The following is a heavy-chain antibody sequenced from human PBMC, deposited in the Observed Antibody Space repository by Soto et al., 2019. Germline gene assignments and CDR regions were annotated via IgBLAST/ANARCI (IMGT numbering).Heavy chain of an antibody. Sequence: ASVKVSCKASGYTFTSYAMHWVRQAPGQRLEWMGWINAGNGNTKYSQKFQGRVTITRDTSASTAYMELSSLISEDTAVYYCASDKTIFGVVNLYYYYGMDVWGQGTTVTVSS. CDR1: GYTFTSYA. D-gene: IGHD3-3*01. V-gene: IGHV1-3*01. J-gene: IGHJ6*02. CDR3: ASDKTIFGVVNLYYYYGMDV. CDR2: INAGNGNT.